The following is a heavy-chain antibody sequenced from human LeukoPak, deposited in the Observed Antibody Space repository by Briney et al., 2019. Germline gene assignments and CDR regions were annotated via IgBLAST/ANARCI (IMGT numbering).Heavy chain of an antibody. CDR2: IRYDGSNQ. J-gene: IGHJ4*02. CDR1: GFTFSRFG. D-gene: IGHD3-22*01. Sequence: GGSLRLSCEASGFTFSRFGMHWVRQAPGKGLEWVAVIRYDGSNQDYADSVKGRFTISRDNSKNTLYLQVSSLRAEDTAVYYCARDRWYDGSGYIAAFDYWGQGTLVTVS. CDR3: ARDRWYDGSGYIAAFDY. V-gene: IGHV3-33*01.